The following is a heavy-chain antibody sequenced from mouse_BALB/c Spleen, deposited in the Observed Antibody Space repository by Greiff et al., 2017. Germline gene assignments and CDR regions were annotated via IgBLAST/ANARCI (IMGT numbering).Heavy chain of an antibody. CDR2: ISYSGST. CDR1: GYSITSDYA. CDR3: ARGEVRGTGFAY. D-gene: IGHD2-14*01. V-gene: IGHV3-2*02. J-gene: IGHJ3*01. Sequence: DVKLQESGPGLVKPSQSLSLTCTVTGYSITSDYAWNWIRQFPGNKLEWMGYISYSGSTSYNPSLKSRISITRDTSKNQFFLQLNSVTTEDTATYYCARGEVRGTGFAYWGQGTLVTVSA.